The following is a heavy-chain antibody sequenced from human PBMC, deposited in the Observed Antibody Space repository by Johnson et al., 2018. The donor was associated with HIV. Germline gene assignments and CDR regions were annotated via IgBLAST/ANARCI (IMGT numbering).Heavy chain of an antibody. CDR2: IRPDGSEE. Sequence: VQLVESGGGLVKPGGSLRLSCAASGFTFTNAWMSWVRQAPGKGLEWVATIRPDGSEEFYVDSVKGRFTISRDNAKSSFFLQMNNLRADDTAMYYCASGHSAYWGRGTMVTVSS. CDR1: GFTFTNAW. D-gene: IGHD5-12*01. CDR3: ASGHSAY. J-gene: IGHJ3*01. V-gene: IGHV3-7*03.